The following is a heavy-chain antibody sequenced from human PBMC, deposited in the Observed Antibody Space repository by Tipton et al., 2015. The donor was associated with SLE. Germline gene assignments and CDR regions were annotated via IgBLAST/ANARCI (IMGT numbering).Heavy chain of an antibody. CDR1: GGSISRIGYY. CDR2: IYHTGST. CDR3: TRARRTTSSHFVY. Sequence: TLSLTCTVSGGSISRIGYYWSWIRQHPGKGLEWIGYIYHTGSTYYNPSLESRLTISIDTSKKQFSLRLTSMTPADTALYYCTRARRTTSSHFVYCGQGTRVTVS. J-gene: IGHJ4*02. V-gene: IGHV4-31*03. D-gene: IGHD1-14*01.